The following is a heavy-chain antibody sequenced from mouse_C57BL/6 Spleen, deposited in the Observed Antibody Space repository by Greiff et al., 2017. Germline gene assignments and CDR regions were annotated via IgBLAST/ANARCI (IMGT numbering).Heavy chain of an antibody. V-gene: IGHV1-26*01. CDR2: INPNNGGT. CDR3: AREGWLRRGFAY. CDR1: GYTFTDYY. J-gene: IGHJ3*01. D-gene: IGHD2-2*01. Sequence: EVKLQQSGPELVKPGASVKISCKASGYTFTDYYMNWVKQSHGKSLEWIGDINPNNGGTSYNQKFKGKATLTVDKSSSTAYMELRSLTSEDSAVYYCAREGWLRRGFAYWGQGTLVTVSA.